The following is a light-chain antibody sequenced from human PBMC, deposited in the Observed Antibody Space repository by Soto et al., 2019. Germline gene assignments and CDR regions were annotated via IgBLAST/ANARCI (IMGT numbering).Light chain of an antibody. J-gene: IGLJ2*01. Sequence: QSVLTQPPSASGTPGQRVTISCSGGSSNIASNPVNWYHQLPGTAPKLLMYSNNQRPSGVPDRISGSKSGSSASLAISGLQSEDEADYYCEAWDDSLNGPVFGGGTKLTVL. V-gene: IGLV1-44*01. CDR3: EAWDDSLNGPV. CDR2: SNN. CDR1: SSNIASNP.